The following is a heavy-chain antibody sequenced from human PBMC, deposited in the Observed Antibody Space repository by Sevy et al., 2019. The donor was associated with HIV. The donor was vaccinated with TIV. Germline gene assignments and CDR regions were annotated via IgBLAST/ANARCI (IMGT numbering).Heavy chain of an antibody. CDR3: ARPYGSGSWEAFDL. CDR2: ISFSSNYI. CDR1: GFTFSTYP. Sequence: GGSLRLSCAASGFTFSTYPMNWVRQAPGKGLEWVSSISFSSNYIYYADSEKGRFTIFKANAKNSVYLQMNSLRVEDTAVYYCARPYGSGSWEAFDLWGQGTLVTVSS. D-gene: IGHD3-10*01. V-gene: IGHV3-21*01. J-gene: IGHJ3*01.